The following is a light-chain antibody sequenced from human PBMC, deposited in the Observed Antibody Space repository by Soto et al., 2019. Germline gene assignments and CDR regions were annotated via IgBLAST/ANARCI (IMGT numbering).Light chain of an antibody. V-gene: IGKV1-39*01. J-gene: IGKJ3*01. Sequence: DIQMTQSPSSLSASVGDRVTITCRASQSISSYLNWYQQKPGKAPKLLIYAASSLQSGVPSRFSGSGSGTDFTLTISSLQPEDFATYYCQQAHSLPFTFGPGTKVDIK. CDR3: QQAHSLPFT. CDR2: AAS. CDR1: QSISSY.